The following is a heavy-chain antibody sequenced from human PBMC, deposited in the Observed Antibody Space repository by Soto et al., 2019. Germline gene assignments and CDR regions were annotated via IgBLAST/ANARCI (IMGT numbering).Heavy chain of an antibody. CDR3: ARNFDSGGYYSDY. CDR2: ISSSAYT. Sequence: GGSLRLSCAASGFPFSDYYMSWIRQAPGEGLEWISYISSSAYTIYADSVKGRFTISRDNAKNSLFPQMTSLRVEDTAVYYCARNFDSGGYYSDYWGQGTLVTVSS. CDR1: GFPFSDYY. J-gene: IGHJ4*02. V-gene: IGHV3-11*06. D-gene: IGHD3-22*01.